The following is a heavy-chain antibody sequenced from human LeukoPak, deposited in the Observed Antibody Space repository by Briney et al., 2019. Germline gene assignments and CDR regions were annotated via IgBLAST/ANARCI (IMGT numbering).Heavy chain of an antibody. CDR1: GFTFRNYW. V-gene: IGHV3-7*03. Sequence: TGGSLRLSCAASGFTFRNYWMSWVRLAPGTGLEWVANIKQDGSDRNYVASVRGRFTISRDNAESSLYLQMNTLRAEDTAVYYCVRNLAVAGTCFDSWGQGTLVTVSS. CDR2: IKQDGSDR. CDR3: VRNLAVAGTCFDS. D-gene: IGHD6-19*01. J-gene: IGHJ4*02.